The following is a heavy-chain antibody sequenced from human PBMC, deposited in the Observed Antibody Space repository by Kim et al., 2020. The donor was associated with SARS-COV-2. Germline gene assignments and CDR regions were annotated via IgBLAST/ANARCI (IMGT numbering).Heavy chain of an antibody. J-gene: IGHJ5*02. CDR1: GGSISSSSYY. CDR2: IYYSGST. Sequence: SETLSLTCTVSGGSISSSSYYWGWIRQPPGKGLEWIGSIYYSGSTYYNPSLKSRVTISVDTSKNQFSLKLSSVTAADTAVYYCARRGITVRIHDILTGFNWFDPWGQGTLVTVSS. V-gene: IGHV4-39*01. D-gene: IGHD3-9*01. CDR3: ARRGITVRIHDILTGFNWFDP.